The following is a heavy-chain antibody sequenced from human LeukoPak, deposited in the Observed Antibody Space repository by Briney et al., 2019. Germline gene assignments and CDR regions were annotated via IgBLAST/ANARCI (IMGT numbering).Heavy chain of an antibody. J-gene: IGHJ5*02. CDR3: ARVVRITMTLDP. D-gene: IGHD5-12*01. V-gene: IGHV4-39*07. Sequence: SETLSLTGTLSGGSISSGTYYWGWIRQPPGKGLEWLGALYSSGSIYYNPSLKSRVTISVATSKNQFSLKLSSVTAADTAVYYRARVVRITMTLDPWGQGTLVTVSS. CDR2: LYSSGSI. CDR1: GGSISSGTYY.